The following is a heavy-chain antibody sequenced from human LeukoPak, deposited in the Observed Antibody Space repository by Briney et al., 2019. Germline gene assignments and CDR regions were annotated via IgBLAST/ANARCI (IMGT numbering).Heavy chain of an antibody. CDR3: ARDPSRYYDIFRALGAFDI. J-gene: IGHJ3*02. CDR1: GFTFSSYE. CDR2: ISSSGSTI. V-gene: IGHV3-48*03. D-gene: IGHD3-9*01. Sequence: GGSLRLSCAASGFTFSSYEMNWVRQAPGKGLEWVSYISSSGSTIYYADSVKGRFTISRDNAKNSLYLQMNSLRAEDTAVYYCARDPSRYYDIFRALGAFDIWGQGTMVTVSS.